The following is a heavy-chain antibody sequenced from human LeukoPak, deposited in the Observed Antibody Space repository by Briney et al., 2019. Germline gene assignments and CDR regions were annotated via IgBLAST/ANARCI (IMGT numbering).Heavy chain of an antibody. CDR3: ARDGFTGPVTAYLDY. J-gene: IGHJ4*01. D-gene: IGHD2-8*02. Sequence: GGSLRLSCAASGFTFNEYPMHWVRQAPGKGLVWVSRLAGDGSGTNYADSVRGRFTISRDNVKNTLYLQMSTLTAEDTAVYFCARDGFTGPVTAYLDYWGQGTLVTVSS. CDR1: GFTFNEYP. V-gene: IGHV3-74*01. CDR2: LAGDGSGT.